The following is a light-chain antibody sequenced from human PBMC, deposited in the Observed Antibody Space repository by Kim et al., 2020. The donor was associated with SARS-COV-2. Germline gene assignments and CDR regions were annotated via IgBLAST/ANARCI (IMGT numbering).Light chain of an antibody. CDR3: QAWDIHVV. J-gene: IGLJ2*01. V-gene: IGLV3-1*01. Sequence: SYELTQPPSVSVSPGQTASITCSGDKLGDKYACWYQQKPGQSPVLVIYQDSKRHSGIPERFSGSNSGNTATLTISGTQAMDEADYYCQAWDIHVVFGGGT. CDR2: QDS. CDR1: KLGDKY.